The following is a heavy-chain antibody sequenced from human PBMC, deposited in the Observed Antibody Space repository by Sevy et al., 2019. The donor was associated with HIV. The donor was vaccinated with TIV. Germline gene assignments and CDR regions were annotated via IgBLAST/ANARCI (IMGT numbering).Heavy chain of an antibody. Sequence: SETSLTCAVYGGSFSGYYWSWIRQPPGKGLEWIGEINHSGSTNYNPSLKSRVTISVDTSKNQFSLKLSFVTAADTAVYYCARGYYYDSSGYPPFDYYYGMDVWGQGTTVTVSS. CDR1: GGSFSGYY. CDR2: INHSGST. J-gene: IGHJ6*02. CDR3: ARGYYYDSSGYPPFDYYYGMDV. D-gene: IGHD3-22*01. V-gene: IGHV4-34*01.